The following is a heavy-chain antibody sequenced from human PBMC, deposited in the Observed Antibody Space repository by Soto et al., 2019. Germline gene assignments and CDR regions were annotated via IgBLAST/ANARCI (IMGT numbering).Heavy chain of an antibody. CDR1: GYTFTNFA. D-gene: IGHD1-26*01. Sequence: QVQLVQSGAEVKKAGASVKVSCKASGYTFTNFAMHWVRQAPGQRLEWMGWINAGNGNTKYSQKFQGRVSITRDTSASTASMELSSLRSEDTAMYYCARGPKSGHYFLYFFDYWGQGTLVTVSS. J-gene: IGHJ4*02. V-gene: IGHV1-3*01. CDR2: INAGNGNT. CDR3: ARGPKSGHYFLYFFDY.